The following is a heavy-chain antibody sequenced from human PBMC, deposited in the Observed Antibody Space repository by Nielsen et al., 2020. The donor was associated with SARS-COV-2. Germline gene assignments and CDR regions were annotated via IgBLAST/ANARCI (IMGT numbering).Heavy chain of an antibody. CDR1: GDSIIIINW. Sequence: SETLSLTFAVSGDSIIIINWLSWVRPPPGKGLELIWEIYLIVTPNSNPSPKSRATISVDKSKNQFSLRLISVTAADTAVYYCARLLTNTGNYFRFDPWGQGTLVTVSS. CDR2: IYLIVTP. V-gene: IGHV4-4*02. D-gene: IGHD1-26*01. J-gene: IGHJ5*02. CDR3: ARLLTNTGNYFRFDP.